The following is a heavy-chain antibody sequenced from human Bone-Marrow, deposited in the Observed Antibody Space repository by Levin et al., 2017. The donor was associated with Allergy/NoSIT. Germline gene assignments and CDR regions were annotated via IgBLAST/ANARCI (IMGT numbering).Heavy chain of an antibody. Sequence: AGGSLRLSCAASGFDFSDYRMHWVRQVPGKGLFWVSRIDYNGANPTYADSVMGRFTVSRDNAQNLLYLQMSSLKVDDTALYYCARSGWHNVVVDGSGVDYWGQGTLVTVSS. CDR1: GFDFSDYR. J-gene: IGHJ4*02. V-gene: IGHV3-74*03. D-gene: IGHD2-15*01. CDR2: IDYNGANP. CDR3: ARSGWHNVVVDGSGVDY.